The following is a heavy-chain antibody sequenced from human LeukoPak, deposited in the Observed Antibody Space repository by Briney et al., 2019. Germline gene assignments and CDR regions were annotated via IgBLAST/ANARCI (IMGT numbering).Heavy chain of an antibody. CDR2: ISGSGGDT. D-gene: IGHD3-10*01. CDR3: AKRGYGSGRYYYDYYYMDV. Sequence: GGSLRLSCAASGFSFSSYALNWVRQAPGKGLEWVSAISGSGGDTYYADSVKGRFTISRDNSKNTLYLQMNSLRAEDTAVYHCAKRGYGSGRYYYDYYYMDVWGKGTTVTVSS. J-gene: IGHJ6*03. CDR1: GFSFSSYA. V-gene: IGHV3-23*01.